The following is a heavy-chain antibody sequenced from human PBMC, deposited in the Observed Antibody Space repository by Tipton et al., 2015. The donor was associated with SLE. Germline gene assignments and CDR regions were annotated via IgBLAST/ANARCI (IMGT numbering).Heavy chain of an antibody. CDR3: AREAMTFDY. D-gene: IGHD2/OR15-2a*01. Sequence: SLRLSCAASGFTFDDYAMHWVRQAPGKGLEWVSGISWNSGSIGYADSVKGRFTISRDNAKNSLYLQMNSLRAEDTAVYYCAREAMTFDYWGQGTLVTVSS. J-gene: IGHJ4*02. V-gene: IGHV3-9*01. CDR1: GFTFDDYA. CDR2: ISWNSGSI.